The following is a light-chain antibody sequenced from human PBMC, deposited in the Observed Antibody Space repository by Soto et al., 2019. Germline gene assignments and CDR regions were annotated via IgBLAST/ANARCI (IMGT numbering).Light chain of an antibody. Sequence: IGMTQSPATLSVSPGKRATLSCRASQTIYSNVAWYQQRPGQPPILLIYRASSRATGIPARFSGSGSGTEFTLTINSLQSEDFAVYYCQQYQNLWTFGQGTKVDIK. V-gene: IGKV3-15*01. CDR2: RAS. CDR3: QQYQNLWT. CDR1: QTIYSN. J-gene: IGKJ1*01.